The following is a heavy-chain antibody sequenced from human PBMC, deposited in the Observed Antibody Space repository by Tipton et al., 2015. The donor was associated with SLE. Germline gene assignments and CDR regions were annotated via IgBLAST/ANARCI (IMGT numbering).Heavy chain of an antibody. Sequence: TLSLTCTVSGGSISSHYWSWIRQPPGKGLEWIGYIYYSGSTNYNPSLKSRVTISVDTSKNQFSLKLSSVTAADTAVYYCARAPRITIFGVAQDAFDIWGQGTMVTVSS. J-gene: IGHJ3*02. D-gene: IGHD3-3*01. V-gene: IGHV4-59*11. CDR3: ARAPRITIFGVAQDAFDI. CDR2: IYYSGST. CDR1: GGSISSHY.